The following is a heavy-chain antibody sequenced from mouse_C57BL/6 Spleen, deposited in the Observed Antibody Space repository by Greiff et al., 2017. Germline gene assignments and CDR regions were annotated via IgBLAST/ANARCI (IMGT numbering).Heavy chain of an antibody. CDR1: GFNIKDDY. V-gene: IGHV14-4*01. D-gene: IGHD2-4*01. Sequence: VHVKQSGAELVRPGASVKLSCTASGFNIKDDYMHWVKQRPEQGLEWIGWIDPENGDTEYASKFQGKATITADTSSNTAYLQLSSLTSEDTAVYYCTGTMITGRHYFDYWGQGTTLTVSS. CDR3: TGTMITGRHYFDY. CDR2: IDPENGDT. J-gene: IGHJ2*01.